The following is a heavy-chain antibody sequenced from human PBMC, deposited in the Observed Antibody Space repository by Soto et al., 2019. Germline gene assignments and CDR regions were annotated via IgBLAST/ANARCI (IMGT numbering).Heavy chain of an antibody. Sequence: ASVKVSCKASGYTFTSYAMHWVRQAPGQRLEWMGWINAGNGNTKYSQKFQGRVTITRDTSASTAYMELSSLRSEDTAVYYCAREIVVVPSLQPHFDYWGQGTLVTVSS. V-gene: IGHV1-3*01. D-gene: IGHD2-2*01. J-gene: IGHJ4*02. CDR1: GYTFTSYA. CDR2: INAGNGNT. CDR3: AREIVVVPSLQPHFDY.